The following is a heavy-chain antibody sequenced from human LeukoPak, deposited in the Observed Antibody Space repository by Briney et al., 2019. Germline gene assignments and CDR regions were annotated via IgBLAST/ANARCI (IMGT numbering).Heavy chain of an antibody. J-gene: IGHJ4*02. CDR3: ARGGYGEYYYDSSGYYLFDY. Sequence: KPSDTLSLTCTVSGGSVSSGSYYWSWIRQPPGKGQEWIGYIYYSGSTNYNPSLKSRVTISVDTSKHQFSLKLSSVTAADTAVYYCARGGYGEYYYDSSGYYLFDYWGQGTLVTVSS. D-gene: IGHD3-22*01. V-gene: IGHV4-61*01. CDR1: GGSVSSGSYY. CDR2: IYYSGST.